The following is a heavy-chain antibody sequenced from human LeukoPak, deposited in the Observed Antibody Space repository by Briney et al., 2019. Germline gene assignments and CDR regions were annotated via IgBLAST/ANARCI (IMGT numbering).Heavy chain of an antibody. CDR2: INHSGST. D-gene: IGHD3-9*01. Sequence: SETLSLTCAVYGGSFSGYYWSWIRQPPGKGLEWIGEINHSGSTNYNPSLKSRVTISVDTSKNQFSLKLSSVTAADTAVYYCARRGLTGYYNNYYYMDVWGKGTTVTISS. J-gene: IGHJ6*03. CDR3: ARRGLTGYYNNYYYMDV. V-gene: IGHV4-34*01. CDR1: GGSFSGYY.